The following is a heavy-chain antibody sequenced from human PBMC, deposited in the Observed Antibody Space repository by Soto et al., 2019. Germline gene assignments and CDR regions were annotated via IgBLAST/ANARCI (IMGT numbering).Heavy chain of an antibody. CDR2: ISGSGGST. Sequence: PGGSLRLSCTASGFTFSSSAMSWVRQAPGKGLEWVSAISGSGGSTYYADSVKGRFTISRDNSKNTLYLQMNSLRAEDTAVYYCAKWVDGSSSWDYHYGMDVWGQGATVTVSS. J-gene: IGHJ6*02. CDR3: AKWVDGSSSWDYHYGMDV. CDR1: GFTFSSSA. D-gene: IGHD6-13*01. V-gene: IGHV3-23*01.